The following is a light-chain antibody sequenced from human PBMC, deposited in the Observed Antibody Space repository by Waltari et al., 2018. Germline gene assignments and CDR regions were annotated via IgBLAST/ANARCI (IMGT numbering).Light chain of an antibody. Sequence: ITGRASESSATWVAWYQQKPGQAPKLLIYRTSNLQSGVPPRFSGSGSGTEFTLTIRSLQPGDFATYFCQQYSYFSTFGQGTKLEIK. CDR1: ESSATW. J-gene: IGKJ2*01. CDR3: QQYSYFST. CDR2: RTS. V-gene: IGKV1-5*03.